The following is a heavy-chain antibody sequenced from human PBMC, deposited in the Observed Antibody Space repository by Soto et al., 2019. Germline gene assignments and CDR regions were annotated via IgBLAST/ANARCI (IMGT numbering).Heavy chain of an antibody. CDR3: ANGDXSWVSCFDP. J-gene: IGHJ5*02. Sequence: ASVKVACKASGYTFTAQYLHWVRKAPGEGLEWMGWINPTTGATRYAQKFQGRVTMTRDTSMSTAYLEVRSLRPDDTAVYYCANGDXSWVSCFDPWGQGTLVTVSS. CDR2: INPTTGAT. CDR1: GYTFTAQY. V-gene: IGHV1-2*02. D-gene: IGHD3-16*01.